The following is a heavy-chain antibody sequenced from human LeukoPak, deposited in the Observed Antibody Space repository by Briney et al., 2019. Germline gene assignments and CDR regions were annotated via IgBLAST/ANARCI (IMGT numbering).Heavy chain of an antibody. D-gene: IGHD1-26*01. V-gene: IGHV3-7*01. CDR2: INEDGSYK. Sequence: GGSLRLSCAVSGFTFTSYWMSWVRQAPGKGLEWVANINEDGSYKFHADSVKGRLTISRDNSKNSLYLQMSSLRADDTAVYYCAKGARGRWELLLGAFDIWGQGTMVTVSS. CDR1: GFTFTSYW. J-gene: IGHJ3*02. CDR3: AKGARGRWELLLGAFDI.